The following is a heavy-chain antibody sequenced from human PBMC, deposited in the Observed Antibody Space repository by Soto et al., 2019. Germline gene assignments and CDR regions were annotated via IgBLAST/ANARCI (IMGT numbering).Heavy chain of an antibody. CDR1: GGSISSGDYY. CDR3: ARGSAAANNWFDP. V-gene: IGHV4-30-4*01. J-gene: IGHJ5*02. D-gene: IGHD6-13*01. Sequence: SETLSLTCTFSGGSISSGDYYWSWIRQPPGKGLEWIGYIYYSGSTYYNPSLKSRVTISVDTSKNQFSLKLSSVTAADTAVYYCARGSAAANNWFDPWGQGTLVTVSS. CDR2: IYYSGST.